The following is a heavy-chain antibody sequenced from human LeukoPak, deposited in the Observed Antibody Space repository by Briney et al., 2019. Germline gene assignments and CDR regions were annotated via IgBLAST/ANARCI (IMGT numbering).Heavy chain of an antibody. V-gene: IGHV1-24*01. J-gene: IGHJ6*03. CDR3: ARVTRDYYYYMDV. CDR2: FDPEDGET. CDR1: GSTLTDLS. Sequence: ASVKVSCKVSGSTLTDLSIHWVRQAPGEGLEWMGGFDPEDGETVYAQKFQGRVTMPEDTSTDTAYMELRSLRSDDTAVYYCARVTRDYYYYMDVWGKGTTVTVS.